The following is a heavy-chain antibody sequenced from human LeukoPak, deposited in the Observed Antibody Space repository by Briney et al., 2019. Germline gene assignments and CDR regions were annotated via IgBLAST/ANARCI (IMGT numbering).Heavy chain of an antibody. Sequence: PGGSLRLSCAPSGFTLSDHYTDWVRQAPGKGLEWVARTRNKANSYTTEYAASVKGRFTISRDDSKNSLNLQMNSLKTEDTAVYYCTGARGTYRQFDYWGQGTLVTVSS. J-gene: IGHJ4*02. CDR2: TRNKANSYTT. CDR3: TGARGTYRQFDY. V-gene: IGHV3-72*01. CDR1: GFTLSDHY. D-gene: IGHD3-16*02.